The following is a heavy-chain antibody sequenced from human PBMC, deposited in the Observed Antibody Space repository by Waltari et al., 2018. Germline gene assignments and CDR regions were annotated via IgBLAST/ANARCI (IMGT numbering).Heavy chain of an antibody. CDR2: IYPGDSDT. Sequence: EVQLVQSGAEVKKPGASLKLSCKGSGSSFTSYWIGWVRQMPGQGLEWMGIIYPGDSDTRYSPSFQGQVTISADKSISTAYLQWSSLKASDTAMYYCARHASHSISPATKYGMDVWGQGTTVTVSS. J-gene: IGHJ6*02. V-gene: IGHV5-51*01. CDR3: ARHASHSISPATKYGMDV. CDR1: GSSFTSYW. D-gene: IGHD3-9*01.